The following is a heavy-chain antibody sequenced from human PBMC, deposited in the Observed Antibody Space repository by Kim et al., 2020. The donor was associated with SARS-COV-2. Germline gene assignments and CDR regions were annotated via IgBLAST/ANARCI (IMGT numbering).Heavy chain of an antibody. CDR2: IYYSGST. CDR1: GGSISSSSYY. D-gene: IGHD5-18*01. CDR3: ARPRGDSYAPSSFDL. Sequence: SETLSLTCTVSGGSISSSSYYWGWIRQPPGKGLEWIGSIYYSGSTYYNPSLKSRVTISVDTSKNQFSLKLSSVTAADTAVYYCARPRGDSYAPSSFDLWGRDTLVTVSS. V-gene: IGHV4-39*01. J-gene: IGHJ2*01.